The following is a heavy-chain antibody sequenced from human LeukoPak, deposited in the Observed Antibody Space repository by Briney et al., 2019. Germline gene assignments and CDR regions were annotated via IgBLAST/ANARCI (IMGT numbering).Heavy chain of an antibody. D-gene: IGHD1-26*01. CDR1: GFPVSSYY. CDR2: IYISGNT. CDR3: ARDLGRPREQNGDGDAFDI. V-gene: IGHV3-53*01. Sequence: GGSLRLSCAASGFPVSSYYMSWVRQAPGKGLEWVSNIYISGNTYYADSVKGRFTISRDKSKNTLDLQMNSLRVEDTAVYYCARDLGRPREQNGDGDAFDIWGQGTMVTVSS. J-gene: IGHJ3*02.